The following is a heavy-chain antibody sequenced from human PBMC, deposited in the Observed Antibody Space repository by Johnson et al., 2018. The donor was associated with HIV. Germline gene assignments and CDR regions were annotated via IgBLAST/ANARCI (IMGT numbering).Heavy chain of an antibody. CDR2: INSDGSST. CDR1: GFTFSTNW. Sequence: VQLVESGGDLVQPGGSLRLSCVGSGFTFSTNWMHWVRQAPGKGLVWVSRINSDGSSTSYADSLRGRFTISGDNAKSTLYLHMNSLRAEDTAVYFCARGLDYYDYRGLRAAAFDLWGQGTMVTVSP. D-gene: IGHD3-16*01. CDR3: ARGLDYYDYRGLRAAAFDL. V-gene: IGHV3-74*01. J-gene: IGHJ3*01.